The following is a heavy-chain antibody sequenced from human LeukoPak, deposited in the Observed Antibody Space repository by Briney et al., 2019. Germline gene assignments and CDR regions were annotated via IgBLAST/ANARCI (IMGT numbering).Heavy chain of an antibody. CDR3: ARGMAVAGHFYP. D-gene: IGHD6-19*01. J-gene: IGHJ5*02. Sequence: LTRTVSRGSISSYYWSWIRQAPGKGLEWVSYISRSGSTIYYADSVKSRFTISRDNAKNSLYLQMNSLRAEDTAVYYCARGMAVAGHFYPCGQGTLVTVSS. CDR2: ISRSGSTI. V-gene: IGHV3-11*01. CDR1: RGSISSYY.